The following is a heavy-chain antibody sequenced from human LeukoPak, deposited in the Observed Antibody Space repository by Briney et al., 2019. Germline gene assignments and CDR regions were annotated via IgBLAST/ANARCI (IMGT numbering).Heavy chain of an antibody. D-gene: IGHD1-1*01. CDR2: IYDSGTT. Sequence: SETLSLTCTVSGGSISGYYWSWVRQPPGKGLEWIGYIYDSGTTNYNPSLKSRVTISEDTSKNQFSLKLTSVTAADTAVYYCAKKVESKWFDPWGQGTLVTVSS. CDR3: AKKVESKWFDP. CDR1: GGSISGYY. J-gene: IGHJ5*02. V-gene: IGHV4-59*01.